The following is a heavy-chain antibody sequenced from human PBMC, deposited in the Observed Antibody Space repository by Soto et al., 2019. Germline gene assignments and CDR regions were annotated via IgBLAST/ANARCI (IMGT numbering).Heavy chain of an antibody. D-gene: IGHD4-17*01. V-gene: IGHV4-31*03. CDR1: GGSITSGGYY. CDR2: IYYGGIT. CDR3: ARVRNYGDSAPFDP. J-gene: IGHJ5*02. Sequence: SETLSLTCSVSGGSITSGGYYWNWIRQHPGKGLEWIGYIYYGGITYYNPSLKSRITISVDTSKNQFSLKLSSATAADTAVYYCARVRNYGDSAPFDPWGQGTLVTVSS.